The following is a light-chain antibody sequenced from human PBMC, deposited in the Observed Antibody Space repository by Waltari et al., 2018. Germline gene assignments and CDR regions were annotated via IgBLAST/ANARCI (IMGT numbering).Light chain of an antibody. Sequence: IVMTQSPVTLSLSPGDRATLSCRASRSISGYVAWYQQKPGQAPRLLIYAASTRATGIPARFSGSGSGTEFTLTITSLQSEDVAVYYCQQYANCPKTFGHGTKVEMK. CDR3: QQYANCPKT. J-gene: IGKJ1*01. CDR1: RSISGY. V-gene: IGKV3-15*01. CDR2: AAS.